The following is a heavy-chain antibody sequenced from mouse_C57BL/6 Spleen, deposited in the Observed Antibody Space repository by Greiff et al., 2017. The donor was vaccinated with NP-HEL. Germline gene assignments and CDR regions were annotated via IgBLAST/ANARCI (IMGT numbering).Heavy chain of an antibody. J-gene: IGHJ2*01. D-gene: IGHD4-1*01. CDR2: IYPGDGDT. CDR3: ARDNWAHYFDY. CDR1: GYAFSSSW. V-gene: IGHV1-82*01. Sequence: VQLQQSGPELVKPGASVKISCKASGYAFSSSWMNWVKQRPGKGLEWIGRIYPGDGDTNYNGKFKGKATLTADKSSSTAYMQRSSLTSEDSAVYFCARDNWAHYFDYWGQGTTLTVSS.